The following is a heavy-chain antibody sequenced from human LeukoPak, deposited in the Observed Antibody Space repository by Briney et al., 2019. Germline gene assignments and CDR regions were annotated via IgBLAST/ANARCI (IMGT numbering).Heavy chain of an antibody. D-gene: IGHD1-1*01. CDR1: GFSVSGTH. V-gene: IGHV3-53*01. Sequence: RGSLRLSCAVSGFSVSGTHMSWVRQAPGKGLEWVSAIYTGGTTYYADSVKGRFTVSRDNSKNTLYLHLNNLRAEDTAVYYCARDTATTGGGLDSWGQGTLVTVSS. CDR3: ARDTATTGGGLDS. J-gene: IGHJ4*02. CDR2: IYTGGTT.